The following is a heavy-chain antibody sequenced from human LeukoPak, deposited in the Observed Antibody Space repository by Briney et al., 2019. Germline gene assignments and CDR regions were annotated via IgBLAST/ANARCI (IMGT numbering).Heavy chain of an antibody. CDR2: SNK. D-gene: IGHD5-18*01. J-gene: IGHJ4*02. Sequence: SNKCYADSVKGRFTISRDNSKNTLYLQMNSLRAEDTAVYYCAKSQKIVDTAIHWGQGTLVTVSS. CDR3: AKSQKIVDTAIH. V-gene: IGHV3-30-3*02.